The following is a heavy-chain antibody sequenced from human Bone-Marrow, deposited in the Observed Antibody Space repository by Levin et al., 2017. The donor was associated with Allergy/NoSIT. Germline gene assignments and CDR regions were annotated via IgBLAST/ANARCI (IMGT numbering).Heavy chain of an antibody. CDR3: SKKGDV. J-gene: IGHJ6*02. V-gene: IGHV3-23*01. Sequence: GGSLRLSCEASGLNFRAYAMTWVRQAPGKGLEWVSTISGSGVSIYYADSVRGRFTMSRDNSKNTLYLVMTSMRPEDTAMYYCSKKGDVWGRGTPVAVSS. CDR2: ISGSGVSI. CDR1: GLNFRAYA.